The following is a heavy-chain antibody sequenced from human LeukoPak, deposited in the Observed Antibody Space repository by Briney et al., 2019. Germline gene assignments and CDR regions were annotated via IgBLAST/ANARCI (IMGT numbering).Heavy chain of an antibody. D-gene: IGHD5-18*01. CDR2: IYHSGSA. Sequence: PSETLSLTCAVSGYSISSGYYWGWIRQPPGKGLEWIGSIYHSGSAYYNPSLKSRVTISVDTSKNQFSLKLSSVTAVDTAVYYCARLYYSYGIMDFDYWGQGTLVTVSS. V-gene: IGHV4-38-2*01. J-gene: IGHJ4*02. CDR3: ARLYYSYGIMDFDY. CDR1: GYSISSGYY.